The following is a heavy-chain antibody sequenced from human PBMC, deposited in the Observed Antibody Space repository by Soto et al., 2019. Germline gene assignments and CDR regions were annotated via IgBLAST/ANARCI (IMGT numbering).Heavy chain of an antibody. J-gene: IGHJ6*02. CDR2: ISSGGQTI. D-gene: IGHD2-2*01. Sequence: EVQLVESGGGLVQPGGSLRLSCAASGFSFSTYDMNWVRQAPGKGLEWVSYISSGGQTIKSTDSVKGRFTISRDNAKNSLYPQRSGLRDKDTGVYYCARDPQRGYSGMDVWGPGPTVTVSS. CDR1: GFSFSTYD. CDR3: ARDPQRGYSGMDV. V-gene: IGHV3-48*02.